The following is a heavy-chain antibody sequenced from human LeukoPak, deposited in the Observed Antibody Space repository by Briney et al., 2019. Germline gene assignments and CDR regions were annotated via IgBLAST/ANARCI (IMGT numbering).Heavy chain of an antibody. CDR3: ARMRDDNLDY. Sequence: GGSLRLSCAASGFTFSSYSISWVRQAPGKGLEWVSSISSTSSYIYYIDSVKGRFTISRDNAKNSLYLQMNSLRAEDTAVHYCARMRDDNLDYWGQGTLVTVSS. CDR1: GFTFSSYS. V-gene: IGHV3-21*01. CDR2: ISSTSSYI. J-gene: IGHJ4*02. D-gene: IGHD5-24*01.